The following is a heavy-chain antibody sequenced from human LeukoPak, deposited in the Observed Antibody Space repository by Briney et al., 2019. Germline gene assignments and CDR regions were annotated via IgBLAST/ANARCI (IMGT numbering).Heavy chain of an antibody. CDR3: AKERVGGVIDQLFDY. CDR2: IRYDGSNK. Sequence: PGGSLRLSCAASGFTFSSYGMHWVRQAPGKGLEWVAFIRYDGSNKYYADSVKGRFTISRDNSKNTLYLQMNSLRAEDTAVYYCAKERVGGVIDQLFDYWGQGTLVTVSS. J-gene: IGHJ4*02. D-gene: IGHD3-16*02. CDR1: GFTFSSYG. V-gene: IGHV3-30*02.